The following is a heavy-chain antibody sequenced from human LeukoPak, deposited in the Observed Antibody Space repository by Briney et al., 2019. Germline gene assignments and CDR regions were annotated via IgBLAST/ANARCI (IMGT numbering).Heavy chain of an antibody. CDR3: ASIAARGWGLEY. V-gene: IGHV1-69*02. CDR2: IIPILGIA. CDR1: GGTFSSYT. Sequence: SVKVSCKASGGTFSSYTISWVRQAPGQGLEWMGRIIPILGIANYAQKFQGRVTITADKSTSTAYMELSSLRSEDTAVYYCASIAARGWGLEYWGQGTLVTVSS. D-gene: IGHD6-6*01. J-gene: IGHJ4*02.